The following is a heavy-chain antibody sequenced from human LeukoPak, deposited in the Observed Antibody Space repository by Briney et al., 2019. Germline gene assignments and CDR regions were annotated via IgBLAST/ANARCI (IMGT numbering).Heavy chain of an antibody. Sequence: GGSLRLSCAASGFTFSNYAMSWVRQAPGKGLEWVSSISSSSSYIYYADSVKGRFTISRDNAKNSLYLQMNSLRAEDTAVYYCARAAYTIFDYMDVWGKGTTVTVSS. CDR2: ISSSSSYI. J-gene: IGHJ6*03. CDR3: ARAAYTIFDYMDV. D-gene: IGHD3-3*01. CDR1: GFTFSNYA. V-gene: IGHV3-21*01.